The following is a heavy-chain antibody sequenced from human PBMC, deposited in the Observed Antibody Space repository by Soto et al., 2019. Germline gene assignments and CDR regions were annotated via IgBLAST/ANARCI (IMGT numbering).Heavy chain of an antibody. J-gene: IGHJ4*02. CDR1: GFTISIFG. CDR3: ARDKGSSTVVSGISQEGYFDS. D-gene: IGHD6-19*01. CDR2: IWYDGSNA. V-gene: IGHV3-33*01. Sequence: QVHLVESGGGVVQPGRSLRLSCAASGFTISIFGMHRVRQAPGKGLEWAAIIWYDGSNAYYADSVRGRFTISRDNSKNTVYLQMNSLRAEDTAVYYCARDKGSSTVVSGISQEGYFDSWGQGTLVTVSS.